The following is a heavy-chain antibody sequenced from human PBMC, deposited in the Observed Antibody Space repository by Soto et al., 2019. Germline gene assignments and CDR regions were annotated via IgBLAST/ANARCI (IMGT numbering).Heavy chain of an antibody. CDR1: GYTFTGYY. CDR3: ARTRFGAVAGT. D-gene: IGHD6-19*01. J-gene: IGHJ5*02. Sequence: GPVKASCKASGYTFTGYYMRWVRQAPGQGLEWMGWINPNSGGTNYAQKFQGWVTMTRDTSISTAYMELSSLRSEDTAVYYCARTRFGAVAGTWGQGTLVTVSS. CDR2: INPNSGGT. V-gene: IGHV1-2*04.